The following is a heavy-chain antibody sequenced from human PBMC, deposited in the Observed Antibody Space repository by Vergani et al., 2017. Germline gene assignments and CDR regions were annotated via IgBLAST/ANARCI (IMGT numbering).Heavy chain of an antibody. J-gene: IGHJ6*02. D-gene: IGHD5-12*01. V-gene: IGHV1-3*04. CDR1: GYTFTSYA. Sequence: QVQLVQSGAEVKKPGASVKVSCKASGYTFTSYAMHWVRQAPGQRLEWMGWINTGNGNTKYSQKFQGRVTITRDTSASTAYMELSSLRSEGTAVYYCAGEVGGYGSYYGMDVWGQGTTVTVSS. CDR2: INTGNGNT. CDR3: AGEVGGYGSYYGMDV.